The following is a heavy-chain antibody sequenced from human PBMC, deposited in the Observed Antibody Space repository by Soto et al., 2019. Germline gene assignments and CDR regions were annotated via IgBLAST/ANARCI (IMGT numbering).Heavy chain of an antibody. CDR3: ARRNSGWYFDY. V-gene: IGHV3-23*01. J-gene: IGHJ4*02. D-gene: IGHD6-19*01. Sequence: EVQLLESGGGLVEPGGSLRLSFAASGFTFSSYAMNWVRQAPGKGLEWVSVISGSGGSTYYADSVKGRFTISRDNSKNTLYLQMNSLRAEDTAVYYCARRNSGWYFDYWGQGTLVTVSS. CDR1: GFTFSSYA. CDR2: ISGSGGST.